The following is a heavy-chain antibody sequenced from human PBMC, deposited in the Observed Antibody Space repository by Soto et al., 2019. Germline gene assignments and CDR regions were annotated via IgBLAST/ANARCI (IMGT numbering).Heavy chain of an antibody. CDR3: ARKPYSSSWSDY. V-gene: IGHV3-11*01. J-gene: IGHJ4*02. CDR2: ISSSASTI. CDR1: GFTFSDYY. Sequence: QVQLVESGGGLVKPGGSLRLSCAASGFTFSDYYMSWLRQAPGKGLAWVSYISSSASTIYYADSVKGRFTISRDNAKNSLSLQRNSLRAEDTAVYYCARKPYSSSWSDYWGQGTLVTVSS. D-gene: IGHD6-13*01.